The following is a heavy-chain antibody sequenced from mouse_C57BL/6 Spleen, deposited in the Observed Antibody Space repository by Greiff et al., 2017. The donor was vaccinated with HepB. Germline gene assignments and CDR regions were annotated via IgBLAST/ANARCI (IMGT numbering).Heavy chain of an antibody. CDR1: GYAFSSSW. J-gene: IGHJ2*01. V-gene: IGHV1-82*01. CDR2: IYPGDGDT. CDR3: ARSERDYFDY. Sequence: VQLQQSGPELVKPGASVKISCKASGYAFSSSWMNWVKQRPGKGLEWIGRIYPGDGDTNYNGKFKGKATLTADKSSSTAYMQLSSLTSEDSAVYFCARSERDYFDYWGQGTTLTVSS.